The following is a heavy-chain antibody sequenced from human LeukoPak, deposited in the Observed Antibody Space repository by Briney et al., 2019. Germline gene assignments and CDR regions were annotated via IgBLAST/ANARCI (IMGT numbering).Heavy chain of an antibody. V-gene: IGHV5-51*01. CDR2: IYPGDSDT. J-gene: IGHJ6*02. D-gene: IGHD5-18*01. CDR1: GYSFTSYW. Sequence: GGSLKISCKGSGYSFTSYWIGWVRQMPGKGLEWMGIIYPGDSDTRYSPSFQGQVTISADKSISTAYLQWSSLKASDTAMYYCARRRGYSYGSHFYGMDVWGQGTTVTVSS. CDR3: ARRRGYSYGSHFYGMDV.